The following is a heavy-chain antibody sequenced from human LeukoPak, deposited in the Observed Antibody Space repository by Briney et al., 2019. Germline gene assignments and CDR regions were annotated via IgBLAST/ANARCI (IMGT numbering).Heavy chain of an antibody. J-gene: IGHJ4*02. CDR3: ASGSSGYYDFDY. V-gene: IGHV1-18*01. CDR1: GYTFTSYG. Sequence: ASVTVSCKASGYTFTSYGISWVRQAPGQGLEWMGWISAYNGNTNYAQKLQGRVTMTTDTSTSTAYMELRSLRSDDTAVYYCASGSSGYYDFDYWGQGTLVTVSS. CDR2: ISAYNGNT. D-gene: IGHD3-22*01.